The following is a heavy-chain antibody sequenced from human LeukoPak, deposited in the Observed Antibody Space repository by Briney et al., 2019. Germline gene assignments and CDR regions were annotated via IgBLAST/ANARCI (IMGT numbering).Heavy chain of an antibody. CDR2: IYYSGST. D-gene: IGHD1-26*01. J-gene: IGHJ4*02. CDR1: GGSIGSYY. CDR3: ARGVVGATVAVNFDY. V-gene: IGHV4-59*01. Sequence: SETLSLTCTVSGGSIGSYYWSWIRQPPGKGLEWIGDIYYSGSTNYNPSLKSRVTISVDTSKNQFSLKLNSVTAADTAVYYCARGVVGATVAVNFDYWGQGTLVAVSS.